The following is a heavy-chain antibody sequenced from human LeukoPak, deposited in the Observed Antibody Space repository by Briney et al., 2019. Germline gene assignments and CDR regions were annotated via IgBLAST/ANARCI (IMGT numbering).Heavy chain of an antibody. CDR3: AKDFKWDDYVSGTTGGFDY. CDR1: GFTFSSYG. CDR2: IGYDGGNK. Sequence: GGSLRLSCAASGFTFSSYGMHWVRQAPGKGLEWVTFIGYDGGNKYYGDSVKGRFTISRDNSKNTLYLQMNSLRAEATAVYYCAKDFKWDDYVSGTTGGFDYWGQGTLVTVSS. D-gene: IGHD3-16*01. J-gene: IGHJ4*02. V-gene: IGHV3-30*02.